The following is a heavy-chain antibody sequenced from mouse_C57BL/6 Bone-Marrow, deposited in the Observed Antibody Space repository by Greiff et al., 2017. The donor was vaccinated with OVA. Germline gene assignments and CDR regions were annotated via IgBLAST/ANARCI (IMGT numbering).Heavy chain of an antibody. CDR1: GFTFSSYG. V-gene: IGHV5-6*01. J-gene: IGHJ2*01. CDR2: ISSGGSYT. D-gene: IGHD3-2*02. CDR3: ARHRQLRSPFDY. Sequence: EVKLVESGGDLVKPGGSLKLSCAASGFTFSSYGMSWVRQTPDKRLEWVATISSGGSYTYYPDSVKGRLTISRDNAKNTLYLQMSSLKSEDTAMYYCARHRQLRSPFDYWGQGTTLTVSS.